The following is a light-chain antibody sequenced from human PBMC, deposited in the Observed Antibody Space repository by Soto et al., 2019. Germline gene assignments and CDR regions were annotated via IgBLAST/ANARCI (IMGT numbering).Light chain of an antibody. Sequence: QLVLTQPPSASGSPGQSVTISCTGTSSDVGGYHYVSWYQQHPGKAPKLMIHEVTKRPSGVPDRFSGSKSGNTASLTVSWLQGEDEADYYCSSYAGSNNLVFGGGIKLTVL. CDR2: EVT. CDR1: SSDVGGYHY. CDR3: SSYAGSNNLV. V-gene: IGLV2-8*01. J-gene: IGLJ2*01.